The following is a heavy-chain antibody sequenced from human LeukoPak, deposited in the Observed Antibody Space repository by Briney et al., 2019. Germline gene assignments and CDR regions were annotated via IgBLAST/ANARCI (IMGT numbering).Heavy chain of an antibody. D-gene: IGHD3-9*01. CDR3: AKDAEYYDILTGTPGFQH. V-gene: IGHV3-23*01. CDR2: ISGSGGST. J-gene: IGHJ1*01. Sequence: PGGSLRLSCAASGLTFSSYAMSWVRQAPGKGLEWVSAISGSGGSTYYADSVKGRFTISRDNSKNTLYLQMNSLRAEDTAVYYCAKDAEYYDILTGTPGFQHWGQGTLVTVSS. CDR1: GLTFSSYA.